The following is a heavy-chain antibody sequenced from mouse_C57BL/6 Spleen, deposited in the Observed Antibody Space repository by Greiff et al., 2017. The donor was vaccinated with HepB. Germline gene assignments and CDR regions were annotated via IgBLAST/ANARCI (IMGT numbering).Heavy chain of an antibody. CDR3: ARGNYSNPYYFDY. CDR2: IDPSDSYT. D-gene: IGHD2-5*01. V-gene: IGHV1-69*01. CDR1: GYTFTSYW. Sequence: VQLQQSGAELVMPGASVKLSCKASGYTFTSYWMHWVKQRPGQGLEWIGEIDPSDSYTNYNQKFKGKSTLTVDKSSSTAYMQLSSLTSEDSAVYYCARGNYSNPYYFDYWGQSTTLTVSS. J-gene: IGHJ2*01.